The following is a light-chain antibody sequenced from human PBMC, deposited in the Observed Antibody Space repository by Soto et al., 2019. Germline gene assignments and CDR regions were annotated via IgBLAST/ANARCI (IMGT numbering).Light chain of an antibody. V-gene: IGKV3-20*01. Sequence: EIVLTQSPGTLSLSPGERATLSCRASQSVSSNYLAWYQQNPGQAPRLLIYAASSRATGIPDRFSGSGSGTDFTLTIRRLEPEDFAVYYCQQYGRSPWTFGQGTKVDI. J-gene: IGKJ1*01. CDR3: QQYGRSPWT. CDR1: QSVSSNY. CDR2: AAS.